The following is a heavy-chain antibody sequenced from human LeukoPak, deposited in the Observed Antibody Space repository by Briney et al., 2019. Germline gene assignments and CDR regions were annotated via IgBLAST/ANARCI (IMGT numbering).Heavy chain of an antibody. CDR2: IYHSGST. CDR1: GYSINSGFH. D-gene: IGHD3-16*01. CDR3: ARGVGLTQGGAFDF. Sequence: SETLSLTCTVSGYSINSGFHWGWIRQPPGKGLEWIGSIYHSGSTHYKSSLKSRVTISVDTSKNQLSLKLTSVTAADTAVYYCARGVGLTQGGAFDFWGQGTLVTVSS. V-gene: IGHV4-38-2*02. J-gene: IGHJ4*02.